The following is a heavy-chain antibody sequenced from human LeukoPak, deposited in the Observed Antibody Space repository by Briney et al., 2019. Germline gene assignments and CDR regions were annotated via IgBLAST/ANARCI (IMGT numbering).Heavy chain of an antibody. CDR1: GGSISSYY. D-gene: IGHD2-2*01. CDR2: IYYSGST. V-gene: IGHV4-59*08. J-gene: IGHJ2*01. Sequence: PSETPSLTCTVSGGSISSYYWSWIRQPPGEGLEWIGYIYYSGSTNYNPSLKSRVTISVDTSKNQFSLKLSSVTAADTAVYYCAGLGRTSYWYFDLWGRGTLVTVSS. CDR3: AGLGRTSYWYFDL.